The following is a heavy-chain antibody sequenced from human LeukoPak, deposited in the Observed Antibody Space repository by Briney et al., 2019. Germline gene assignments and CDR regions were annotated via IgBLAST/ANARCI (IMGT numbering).Heavy chain of an antibody. D-gene: IGHD2-2*01. Sequence: SETLSLTCTVSGGSISSYYWSWIRQPPGKGLEWIGYIYYSGSTNYNPSLKSRVTISVDTSKNQFSLKLSSVTAADTAVYYCARDFVVPAAGYYYYYMDVWGKGTTVTVSS. J-gene: IGHJ6*03. CDR1: GGSISSYY. CDR3: ARDFVVPAAGYYYYYMDV. CDR2: IYYSGST. V-gene: IGHV4-59*01.